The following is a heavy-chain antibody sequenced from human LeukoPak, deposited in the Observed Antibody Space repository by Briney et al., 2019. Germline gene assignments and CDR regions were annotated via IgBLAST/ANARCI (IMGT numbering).Heavy chain of an antibody. D-gene: IGHD3-22*01. CDR2: IYSGGST. J-gene: IGHJ3*02. CDR3: ARDPGGGYYYGAFDI. Sequence: GGSLRLSCAASGFTVSTNYMSWVRQAPGKGLEWVSVIYSGGSTYYADSVKGQFTISRDNSKNTLYLQMNSLRAEDTAVYYCARDPGGGYYYGAFDIWGQGTMVTVSS. CDR1: GFTVSTNY. V-gene: IGHV3-53*01.